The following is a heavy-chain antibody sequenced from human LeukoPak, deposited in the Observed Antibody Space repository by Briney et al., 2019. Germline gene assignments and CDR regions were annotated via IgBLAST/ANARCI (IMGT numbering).Heavy chain of an antibody. D-gene: IGHD1-26*01. CDR2: INHSGST. V-gene: IGHV4-34*01. J-gene: IGHJ6*03. CDR1: GGSFSGYF. CDR3: ARSPTTGPYYYYYYMDV. Sequence: PSETLSLTCAVYGGSFSGYFYTWIRQPPGKGLQWIGAINHSGSTNYNPSLESRVTISVDTSKNQFSLKLSSVTAADTAVYYCARSPTTGPYYYYYYMDVWGKGTTVTVSS.